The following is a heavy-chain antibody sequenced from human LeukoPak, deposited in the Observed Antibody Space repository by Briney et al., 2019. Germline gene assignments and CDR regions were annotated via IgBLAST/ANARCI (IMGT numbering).Heavy chain of an antibody. CDR2: ISSSGVIT. Sequence: PGGTLRLSCAASGFTFSDYYMSWIRQAPGKGLEWVSYISSSGVITYYADSLKGRFTISRDNAKDSLYLQMNSLRAEDTAVYYCARDSSGWKFDYWGQGTLVTVSS. CDR3: ARDSSGWKFDY. CDR1: GFTFSDYY. D-gene: IGHD6-19*01. J-gene: IGHJ4*02. V-gene: IGHV3-11*01.